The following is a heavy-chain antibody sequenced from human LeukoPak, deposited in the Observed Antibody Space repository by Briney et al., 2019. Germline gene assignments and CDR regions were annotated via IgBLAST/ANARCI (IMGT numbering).Heavy chain of an antibody. CDR1: GGTFSSYA. CDR2: IIPIFGTA. CDR3: AQNSGSYLYAFDI. Sequence: GSSVKVSCKASGGTFSSYAISWVRQAPGRGLEWMGGIIPIFGTANYAQKFQGRVTITTDESTSTAYMELSSLRSEDTAVYYCAQNSGSYLYAFDIWGQGTMVTVSS. V-gene: IGHV1-69*05. J-gene: IGHJ3*02. D-gene: IGHD1-26*01.